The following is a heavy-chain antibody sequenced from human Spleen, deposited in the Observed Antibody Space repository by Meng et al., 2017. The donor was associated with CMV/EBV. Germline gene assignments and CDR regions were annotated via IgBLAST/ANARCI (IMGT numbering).Heavy chain of an antibody. J-gene: IGHJ4*02. CDR1: GFTVSSNY. Sequence: GESLKISCAASGFTVSSNYMSWVRQAPGKGLEWVSVIYSGGSTYYADSVKGRFTISRDNSKNTLYLQMNSLRAEDTAVYYCARDHYDYVWGSYHYWGQGTLVTVSS. CDR3: ARDHYDYVWGSYHY. CDR2: IYSGGST. V-gene: IGHV3-66*02. D-gene: IGHD3-16*02.